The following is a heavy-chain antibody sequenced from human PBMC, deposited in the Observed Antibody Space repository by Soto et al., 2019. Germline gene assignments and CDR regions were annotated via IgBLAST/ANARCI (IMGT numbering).Heavy chain of an antibody. CDR1: GFTFKIYA. CDR2: ISFDGDKK. Sequence: ESGGGVVQPGRSLRLSCAASGFTFKIYALHWVRQAPGKGLEWVAVISFDGDKKFYADSVKGRFTISRDNFKNTLYLQMNNLRVEDAALYFCAREDDYGYRYINYGLDVWGQGTTVTVSS. CDR3: AREDDYGYRYINYGLDV. V-gene: IGHV3-30-3*01. D-gene: IGHD4-17*01. J-gene: IGHJ6*02.